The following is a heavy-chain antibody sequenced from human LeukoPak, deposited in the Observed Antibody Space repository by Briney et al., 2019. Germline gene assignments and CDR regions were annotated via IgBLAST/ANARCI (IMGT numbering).Heavy chain of an antibody. CDR1: GGSFSGYY. CDR3: ARDRYCSGD. D-gene: IGHD2-15*01. V-gene: IGHV4-34*01. Sequence: PSETLSLTCAVYGGSFSGYYWSWIRQPPGKGLEWIGYIYYSGSTNYNPSLKSRVTISVDTSKNQFSLKLSSVTAADTAVYYCARDRYCSGDWGQGTLVTVSS. CDR2: IYYSGST. J-gene: IGHJ4*02.